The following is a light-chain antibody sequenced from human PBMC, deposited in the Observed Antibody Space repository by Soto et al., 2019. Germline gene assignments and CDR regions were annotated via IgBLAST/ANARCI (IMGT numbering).Light chain of an antibody. CDR2: AAS. V-gene: IGKV1-27*01. J-gene: IGKJ1*01. CDR1: QGITNY. CDR3: QQNYSATWT. Sequence: IHMTHAPSSLSASVVYRVSITCRASQGITNYLAWYQQKPGKVPRLLIYAASTLQAGVPSRFSGRGSETDFTLTISSLQPEDFATYSCQQNYSATWTFGQGTKVDIK.